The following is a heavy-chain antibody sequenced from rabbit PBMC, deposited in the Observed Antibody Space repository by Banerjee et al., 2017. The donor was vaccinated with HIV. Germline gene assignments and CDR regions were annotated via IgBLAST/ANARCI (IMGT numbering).Heavy chain of an antibody. V-gene: IGHV1S47*01. CDR2: IYAGKGSA. CDR1: GFDFSSNA. Sequence: QEQLVESGGGLVQPEGSLTLTCKASGFDFSSNAMSWVRQAPGKGLEWIGIIYAGKGSAYYASWVNGRFTISRSTSLNTVDLKMTSLTAADTATYFCAGAGDAAYGYVGHDGFDPWGPGTLVTVS. D-gene: IGHD6-1*01. CDR3: AGAGDAAYGYVGHDGFDP. J-gene: IGHJ2*01.